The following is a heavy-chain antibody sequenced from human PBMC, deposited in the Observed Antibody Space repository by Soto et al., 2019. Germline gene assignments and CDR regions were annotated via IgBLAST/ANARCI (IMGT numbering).Heavy chain of an antibody. CDR1: GGSFSGYY. D-gene: IGHD2-15*01. V-gene: IGHV4-34*01. CDR2: INHSGST. CDR3: AAEVCSGGSCDTGGDPTPTFFDY. J-gene: IGHJ4*02. Sequence: QVQLQQWGAGLLKPSETLSLTCAVYGGSFSGYYWSWIRQPPGKGLEWIGEINHSGSTNYNPSLKSRVTISVDTSKNQFSLKLSSVTAADTAVYYCAAEVCSGGSCDTGGDPTPTFFDYWGQGTLVTVSS.